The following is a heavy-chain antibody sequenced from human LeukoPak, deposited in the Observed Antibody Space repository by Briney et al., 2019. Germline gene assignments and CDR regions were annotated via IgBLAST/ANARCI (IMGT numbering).Heavy chain of an antibody. CDR3: AKKAYSSIWNYFDP. CDR2: ISGSGGNT. Sequence: PGGSLRLSCAASGFTFSSYAMSWVRQAPGKRLHCVSVISGSGGNTYYTDFVKGRFTISRDNSKNTQYLQINRLRAEDTAVYYCAKKAYSSIWNYFDPWGQGTLVTVSS. V-gene: IGHV3-23*01. J-gene: IGHJ5*02. CDR1: GFTFSSYA. D-gene: IGHD6-13*01.